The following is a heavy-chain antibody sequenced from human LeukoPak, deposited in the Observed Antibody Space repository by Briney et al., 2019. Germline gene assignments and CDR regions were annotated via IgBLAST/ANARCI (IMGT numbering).Heavy chain of an antibody. Sequence: GGSLRLSCAASGFTFSSYGMSWVRQAPGKGLEWVSAISGSGGSTYYADSVKGRFTISRDNSKNTLYLQMNSLRAEDTAVYYCAKPLSVYYYYYMDVWGKGTTVTVSS. J-gene: IGHJ6*03. CDR3: AKPLSVYYYYYMDV. V-gene: IGHV3-23*01. D-gene: IGHD3-16*02. CDR1: GFTFSSYG. CDR2: ISGSGGST.